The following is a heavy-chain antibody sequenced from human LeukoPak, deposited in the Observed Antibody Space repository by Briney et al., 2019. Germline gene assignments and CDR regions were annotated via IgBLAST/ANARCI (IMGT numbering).Heavy chain of an antibody. J-gene: IGHJ4*02. D-gene: IGHD5-18*01. Sequence: SETLSLTCTVSGYSISSGYYWGWIRQPPGKGLEWIGSIYHSGSTYYNPSLKSRVTISVDTSKNQFSLKLSSVTAADTAVYYCARLQLWGPYYFDYWGQGTLVTVSS. V-gene: IGHV4-38-2*02. CDR2: IYHSGST. CDR1: GYSISSGYY. CDR3: ARLQLWGPYYFDY.